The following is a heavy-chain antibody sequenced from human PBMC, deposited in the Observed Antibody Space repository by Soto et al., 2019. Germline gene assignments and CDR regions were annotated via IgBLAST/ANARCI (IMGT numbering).Heavy chain of an antibody. Sequence: GESLKISCKGSGYSFAGYWITWVRQKPGKGLEWMGRIDPSDSQTYYSPSFRGHVTISATKSITTVFLQWSSLRASDTAMYYCARHPIVVVPAAIWAAFDIWGQGTMVTVSS. J-gene: IGHJ3*02. CDR1: GYSFAGYW. CDR3: ARHPIVVVPAAIWAAFDI. V-gene: IGHV5-10-1*01. D-gene: IGHD2-2*02. CDR2: IDPSDSQT.